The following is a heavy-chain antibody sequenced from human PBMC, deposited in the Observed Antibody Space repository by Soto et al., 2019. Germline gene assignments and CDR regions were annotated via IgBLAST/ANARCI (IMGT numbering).Heavy chain of an antibody. J-gene: IGHJ4*02. CDR3: ASATGTLRSRNCDY. CDR1: GGSISTVGHY. CDR2: IYPTGST. V-gene: IGHV4-31*03. Sequence: SETRTLTCSVSGGSISTVGHYWTWIGQPPGKVLGWIGSIYPTGSTYCSKSLRRRLTMSVYTSKSHFSLRLSSGNAADTAVYYWASATGTLRSRNCDYWGQGSLVTVSS. D-gene: IGHD1-1*01.